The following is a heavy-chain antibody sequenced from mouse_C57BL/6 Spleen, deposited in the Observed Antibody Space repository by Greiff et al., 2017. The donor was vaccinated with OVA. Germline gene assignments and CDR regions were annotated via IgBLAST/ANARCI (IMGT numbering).Heavy chain of an antibody. D-gene: IGHD1-1*01. V-gene: IGHV1-42*01. CDR3: ARRADYYGSSYGAMDY. CDR1: GYSFTGSY. Sequence: EVQLQESGPELVKPGASVKISCKASGYSFTGSYMNWVKQSPEKSLEWIGELNPRTGGTTYNQKFKAQATLTVVKSSSTAYMQLKSLTSEDSAVDYCARRADYYGSSYGAMDYWGQGTSGTVSS. J-gene: IGHJ4*01. CDR2: LNPRTGGT.